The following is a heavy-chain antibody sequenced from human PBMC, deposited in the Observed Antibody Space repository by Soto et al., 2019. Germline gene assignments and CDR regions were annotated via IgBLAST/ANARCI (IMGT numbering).Heavy chain of an antibody. V-gene: IGHV4-31*03. CDR1: GGSLSSRGYY. D-gene: IGHD3-10*01. J-gene: IGHJ6*02. Sequence: HVQLQESGPGLVTPSQTLSLTCTVSGGSLSSRGYYWGWIRQHPGQGLEWIGYIYYSGSTYYNPSLRSRVTMSVDTSKNQFSLKLRSVTAADTAVYYCARDVGGLASSSGSYNGLDVWGQGTTVTVSS. CDR3: ARDVGGLASSSGSYNGLDV. CDR2: IYYSGST.